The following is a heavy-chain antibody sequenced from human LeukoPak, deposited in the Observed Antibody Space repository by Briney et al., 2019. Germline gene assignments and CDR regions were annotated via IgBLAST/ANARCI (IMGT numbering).Heavy chain of an antibody. Sequence: PGGSLRLSCAASGFTVSSNYMSWVRQAPGKGLEWVSVIYSGGSTYYADYVKGRFTISRDNSKNTLYLQMNSLRAEDTAVYYCARVGFGPYYDILTGYRDYWGQGTLVTVSS. J-gene: IGHJ4*02. V-gene: IGHV3-53*01. CDR2: IYSGGST. CDR1: GFTVSSNY. CDR3: ARVGFGPYYDILTGYRDY. D-gene: IGHD3-9*01.